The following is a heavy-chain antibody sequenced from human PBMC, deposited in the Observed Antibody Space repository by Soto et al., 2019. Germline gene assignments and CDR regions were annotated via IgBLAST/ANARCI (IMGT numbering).Heavy chain of an antibody. D-gene: IGHD3-22*01. CDR2: IYYSGST. V-gene: IGHV4-31*03. CDR1: GGSISSGVYY. CDR3: ARAKTYYYDSSGYYLLDQ. J-gene: IGHJ4*02. Sequence: SETLSLTCTVSGGSISSGVYYWSWIRQHPGKGLEWIGYIYYSGSTYYNPSLKSRVTISVDTSKNQFSLKLSSVTAADTAVYHCARAKTYYYDSSGYYLLDQWGQGTLVTVSS.